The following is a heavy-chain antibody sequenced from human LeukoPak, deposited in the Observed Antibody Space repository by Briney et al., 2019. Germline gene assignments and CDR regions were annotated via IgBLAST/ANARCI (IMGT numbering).Heavy chain of an antibody. V-gene: IGHV1-2*02. CDR2: INPNSGGT. Sequence: ASVKVSCKASGYTFTGYYMHWVRQAPGQGLEWMGWINPNSGGTNYAQKFQGRVTMTRDTSISTAYMELSRLRSDDTAVYYCARCHVDIVATIEYWGQGTLVTVSS. CDR1: GYTFTGYY. J-gene: IGHJ4*02. CDR3: ARCHVDIVATIEY. D-gene: IGHD5-12*01.